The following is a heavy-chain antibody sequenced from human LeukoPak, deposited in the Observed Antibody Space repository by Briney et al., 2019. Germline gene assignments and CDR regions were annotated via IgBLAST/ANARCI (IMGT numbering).Heavy chain of an antibody. CDR2: IYTSGST. V-gene: IGHV4-4*09. CDR3: ARQAAAAVNPRQTWFDP. CDR1: GGSISSYY. Sequence: PSETLSLTCTVSGGSISSYYWSWIRQPPGKGLEWIGYIYTSGSTNYNPSLKSRVTISVDTSKNQFSLKLSSVTAADTAVYYCARQAAAAVNPRQTWFDPWDQGTLVTVSS. J-gene: IGHJ5*02. D-gene: IGHD6-13*01.